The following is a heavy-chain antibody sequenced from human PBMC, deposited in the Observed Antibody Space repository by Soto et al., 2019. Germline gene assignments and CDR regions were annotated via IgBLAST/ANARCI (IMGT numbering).Heavy chain of an antibody. CDR1: GFTFSSYA. CDR2: ISYDGSNK. J-gene: IGHJ4*02. CDR3: ARDHHYYDSSGYYDCFDY. D-gene: IGHD3-22*01. Sequence: GGSLRLSCAASGFTFSSYAMHWVRQAPGKGLEWVAVISYDGSNKYYADSVKGRFTISRDNSKNTLYLQMNSLRAEDTAVYYCARDHHYYDSSGYYDCFDYWGQGTLVTVSS. V-gene: IGHV3-30-3*01.